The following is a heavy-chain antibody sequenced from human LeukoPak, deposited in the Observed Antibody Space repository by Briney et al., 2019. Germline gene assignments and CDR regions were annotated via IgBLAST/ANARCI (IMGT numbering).Heavy chain of an antibody. CDR1: EYTFTSYD. V-gene: IGHV1-8*01. Sequence: ASVKVSCKASEYTFTSYDINWVRQATGQGLEWMGWMNPNSGNTVYAQKFQGRVTLTRDTSISTAYMELSSLRSDDTAFYYCARAPMGAAALYWGQGTLVTVSS. CDR2: MNPNSGNT. CDR3: ARAPMGAAALY. D-gene: IGHD6-13*01. J-gene: IGHJ4*02.